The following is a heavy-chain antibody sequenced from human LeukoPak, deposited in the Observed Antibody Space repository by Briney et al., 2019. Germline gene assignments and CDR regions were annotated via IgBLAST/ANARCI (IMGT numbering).Heavy chain of an antibody. J-gene: IGHJ5*02. Sequence: SVKVSCKASGGTFSSYAISWVRQAPGQGLEWMGRIIPIFGIANYAQKFQGRVTITADKSTSTAYMELSGLRSEDTAVYYCASTGVGDPYSGYDSGWFDPWGQGTLVTVSS. V-gene: IGHV1-69*04. CDR3: ASTGVGDPYSGYDSGWFDP. D-gene: IGHD5-12*01. CDR1: GGTFSSYA. CDR2: IIPIFGIA.